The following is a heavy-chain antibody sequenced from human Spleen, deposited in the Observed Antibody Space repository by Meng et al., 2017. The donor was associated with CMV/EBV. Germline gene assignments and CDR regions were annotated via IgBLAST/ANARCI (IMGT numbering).Heavy chain of an antibody. CDR2: INPNTGDT. D-gene: IGHD2-2*01. CDR1: GYTFNDYS. Sequence: AAGYTFNDYSIYWVRHAPGQGLGWMGCINPNTGDTNYAQKFQGRVPMTRDTSISTAYMELSGLRFDDTAMYYCAKDRQLLFGSPFDPWGQGTLVTVSS. J-gene: IGHJ5*02. V-gene: IGHV1-2*02. CDR3: AKDRQLLFGSPFDP.